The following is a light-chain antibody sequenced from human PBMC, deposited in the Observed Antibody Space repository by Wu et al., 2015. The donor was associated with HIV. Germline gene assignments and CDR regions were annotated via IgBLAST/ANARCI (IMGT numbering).Light chain of an antibody. CDR2: DAS. J-gene: IGKJ2*01. CDR3: QQRRYWPLYT. CDR1: QSAASF. Sequence: EIVLTQFPATLSLSPGERATLSCRASQSAASFLAWYQQKPGQAPRLLIYDASNRATGISARFSGSGSGTDFTLTISSLEPEDFAVYYCQQRRYWPLYTFGQGTKLEIK. V-gene: IGKV3-11*01.